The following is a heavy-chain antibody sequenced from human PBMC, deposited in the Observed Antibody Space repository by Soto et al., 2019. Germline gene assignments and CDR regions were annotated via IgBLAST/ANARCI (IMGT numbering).Heavy chain of an antibody. V-gene: IGHV4-34*01. D-gene: IGHD2-21*02. Sequence: SETLSLTXAVYGGSFSGYYWTWIRQPPGKGLEWIGETNHSGTINFNPSLKSRLTISLDTSKKHFSLKLSSVTDADTAAYYCARADRTLVTSYSLDVWGQGTTVTVSS. CDR3: ARADRTLVTSYSLDV. CDR2: TNHSGTI. CDR1: GGSFSGYY. J-gene: IGHJ6*02.